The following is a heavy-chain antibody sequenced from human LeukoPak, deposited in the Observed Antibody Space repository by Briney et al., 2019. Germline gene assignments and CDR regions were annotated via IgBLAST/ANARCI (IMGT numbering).Heavy chain of an antibody. J-gene: IGHJ5*02. V-gene: IGHV2-5*02. CDR1: GFSLSTRGVG. CDR2: IYWDDDE. Sequence: SGPTLLHPTQTLTLTFTFSGFSLSTRGVGVGWIRQPPVKALEWLAYIYWDDDERYSPSLKSRLTITKDTSKNQVVLTVTNMDPVDTATYYCAHRKVDTPMGPWGQGTLVTVSS. D-gene: IGHD5-18*01. CDR3: AHRKVDTPMGP.